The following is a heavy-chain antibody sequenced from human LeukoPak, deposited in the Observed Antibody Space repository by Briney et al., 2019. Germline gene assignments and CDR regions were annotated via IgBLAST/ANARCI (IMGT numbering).Heavy chain of an antibody. CDR1: GYTFTSYY. V-gene: IGHV1-46*01. D-gene: IGHD3-22*01. CDR3: AREPTGNSDSSGHYDY. CDR2: INPSGGST. Sequence: ASVKVSCKAAGYTFTSYYMHWVRQAPGQGLEWMGIINPSGGSTSYAQKFQGRVTMTRDTSTSTVYMELSSLRSEDTAVYYCAREPTGNSDSSGHYDYWGQGTLVTVSS. J-gene: IGHJ4*02.